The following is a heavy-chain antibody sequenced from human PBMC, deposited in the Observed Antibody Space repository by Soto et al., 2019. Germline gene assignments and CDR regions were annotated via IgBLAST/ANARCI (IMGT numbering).Heavy chain of an antibody. CDR3: ARHLGSV. Sequence: QVQLQESGPGLVKPSETLSLTCTVSGASASSGRYYWSWIRQPPGKGLECIGFVHYSGTTKYSHSLKTRVNVSLDTPENQISLNLSSVNAADTAIYFCARHLGSVRGQGTQVTLSP. J-gene: IGHJ4*02. V-gene: IGHV4-61*01. CDR2: VHYSGTT. CDR1: GASASSGRYY.